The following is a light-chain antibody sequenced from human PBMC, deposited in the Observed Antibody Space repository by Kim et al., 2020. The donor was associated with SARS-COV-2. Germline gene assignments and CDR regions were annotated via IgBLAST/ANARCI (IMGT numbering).Light chain of an antibody. Sequence: GQSVTITCTETSSDVGRFDYVAWYQQHPGKVPKVLIYDVSERPSGVPDRCSGSKSGNTASLTISGLQAENEADYYCCSYAGRYTYVFGSGTKVTVL. CDR2: DVS. V-gene: IGLV2-11*03. CDR3: CSYAGRYTYV. J-gene: IGLJ1*01. CDR1: SSDVGRFDY.